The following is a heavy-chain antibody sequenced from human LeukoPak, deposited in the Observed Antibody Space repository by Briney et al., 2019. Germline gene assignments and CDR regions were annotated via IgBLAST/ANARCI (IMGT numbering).Heavy chain of an antibody. CDR1: GGSISSYY. V-gene: IGHV4-59*01. CDR2: IYYSGST. Sequence: PSETLSLTCTVSGGSISSYYRSWIRQPPGKGLEWIGYIYYSGSTNYNPSLKSRVTISVDTSKNQFSLKLSSVTAADTAVYYCARSVHDVLLWFGELLGNWFDPWGQGTLVTVSS. D-gene: IGHD3-10*01. CDR3: ARSVHDVLLWFGELLGNWFDP. J-gene: IGHJ5*02.